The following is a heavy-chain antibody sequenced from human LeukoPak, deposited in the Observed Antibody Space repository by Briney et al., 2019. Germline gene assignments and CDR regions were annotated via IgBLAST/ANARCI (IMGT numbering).Heavy chain of an antibody. CDR2: ISYDGSNK. D-gene: IGHD1-14*01. J-gene: IGHJ4*02. CDR1: GFTFSSYA. CDR3: ARDPSVPCYSMDPFTSGKFDY. Sequence: GRSLRLSCAASGFTFSSYAMHWVRQAPGKGLEWVAVISYDGSNKYYADSVKGRFTISRDNSKNTLYLQMNSLRAEDTAVYYCARDPSVPCYSMDPFTSGKFDYWGQGTLVTVSS. V-gene: IGHV3-30-3*01.